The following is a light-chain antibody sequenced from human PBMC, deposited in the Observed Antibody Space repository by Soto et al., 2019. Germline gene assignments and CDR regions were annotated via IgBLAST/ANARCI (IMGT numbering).Light chain of an antibody. CDR2: GAS. V-gene: IGKV3-15*01. J-gene: IGKJ1*01. Sequence: EIVMTQSPATLSVSPGERATLSCRASQSVSSNLAWYQQKPDQASRLLIHGASTRATGIPAKFSARGSVTELILTISSLHSEEFSGYYCKQYNNWARPVGQGTKV. CDR1: QSVSSN. CDR3: KQYNNWARP.